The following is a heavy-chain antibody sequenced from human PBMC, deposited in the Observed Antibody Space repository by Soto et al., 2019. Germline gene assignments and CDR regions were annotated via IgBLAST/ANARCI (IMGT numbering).Heavy chain of an antibody. CDR1: GGTFSSYA. J-gene: IGHJ6*02. V-gene: IGHV1-69*13. CDR2: IIPIFGTA. Sequence: SVKVSCKASGGTFSSYAISWVRQAPGQGLEWMGGIIPIFGTANYAQKFQGRVTITADESTSTAYMELSSLGSEDTAVYYCARDRGTGLMGFYYGMDVWGQGTTVTVSS. D-gene: IGHD1-1*01. CDR3: ARDRGTGLMGFYYGMDV.